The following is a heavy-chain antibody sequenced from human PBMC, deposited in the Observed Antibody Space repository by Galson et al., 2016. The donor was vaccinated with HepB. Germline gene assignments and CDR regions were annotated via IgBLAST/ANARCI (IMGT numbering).Heavy chain of an antibody. V-gene: IGHV3-9*01. CDR1: GFTFDGYG. CDR3: VKTGDTTVVTTYYFDY. CDR2: ISWNSGSI. Sequence: SLRLSCAASGFTFDGYGMHWVRQAPGKGLEWVSGISWNSGSIGYADSVKGRFTISRDNAKNSLYLQMNSLRPEDTAFYYCVKTGDTTVVTTYYFDYWGQGTLVTVSS. J-gene: IGHJ4*02. D-gene: IGHD5-18*01.